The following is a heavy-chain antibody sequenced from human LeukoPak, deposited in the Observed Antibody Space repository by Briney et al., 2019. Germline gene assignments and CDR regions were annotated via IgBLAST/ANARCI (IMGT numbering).Heavy chain of an antibody. Sequence: GGSLRLSCAASGFTFSSYAMSWVRQAPGKGLEWVSAISGSGGSTYYADSVKGRFTTSRDNSKNTLYLQMNSLRAEDTAVYYCAKDRAHPLFGVVANFDYWGQGTLVTVSS. D-gene: IGHD3-3*01. V-gene: IGHV3-23*01. CDR1: GFTFSSYA. CDR2: ISGSGGST. J-gene: IGHJ4*02. CDR3: AKDRAHPLFGVVANFDY.